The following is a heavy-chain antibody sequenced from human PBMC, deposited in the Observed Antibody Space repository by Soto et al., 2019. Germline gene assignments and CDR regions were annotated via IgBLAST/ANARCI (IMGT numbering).Heavy chain of an antibody. CDR1: GGTFSSYA. CDR2: IIPIFGTA. CDR3: AMYYYGSGSYSVYYYYYGMDV. D-gene: IGHD3-10*01. V-gene: IGHV1-69*01. Sequence: QVQLVQSGAEVKKPGSSVKVSCKASGGTFSSYAISWVRQAPGQGLEWRGGIIPIFGTANYAQKFQGRVTITADEYTSTAYMELSSLRSEDTAVYYCAMYYYGSGSYSVYYYYYGMDVWGQGTTVTVSS. J-gene: IGHJ6*02.